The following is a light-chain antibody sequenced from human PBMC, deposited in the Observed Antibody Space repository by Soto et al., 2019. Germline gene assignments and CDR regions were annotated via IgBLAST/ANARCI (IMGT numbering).Light chain of an antibody. V-gene: IGKV3-20*01. CDR2: GAS. J-gene: IGKJ2*01. CDR3: QQYGGSPPYT. CDR1: QTISSSY. Sequence: VLTQSPGTLSLSPGERATISCRASQTISSSYLAWYQHKPGQAPRLLIYGASSRATGIPHRFSGSVSGTDFTLTISRLEPEGCGVYYFQQYGGSPPYTFGQGTRLEIK.